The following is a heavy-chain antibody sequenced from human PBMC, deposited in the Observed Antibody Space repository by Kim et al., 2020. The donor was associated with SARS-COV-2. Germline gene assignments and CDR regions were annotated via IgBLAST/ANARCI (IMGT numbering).Heavy chain of an antibody. J-gene: IGHJ3*02. V-gene: IGHV5-10-1*01. CDR3: ARGGSGYGLTDAFDI. CDR1: GYSFTSYW. Sequence: GESLKISCKGSGYSFTSYWTSWVRQMPGKGLEWMGRIDPSDSYTNYSPSFQGHVTISADKSISTAYLQWSSLKASDTAMYYCARGGSGYGLTDAFDIWGQGTMVTVSS. D-gene: IGHD5-12*01. CDR2: IDPSDSYT.